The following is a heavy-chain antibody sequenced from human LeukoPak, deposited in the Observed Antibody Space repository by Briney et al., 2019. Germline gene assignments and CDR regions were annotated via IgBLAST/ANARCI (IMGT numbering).Heavy chain of an antibody. CDR3: SVGVITGTFHI. J-gene: IGHJ3*02. CDR1: GFTFRNYW. V-gene: IGHV3-74*01. Sequence: EGSLRLSCAASGFTFRNYWMHWVRQAPGEGLVWVSRVNGYGNSTNYADSVKGRYTISRYNAKNTLYLQMNSLRVEDTAVYYCSVGVITGTFHIWGQGTMVTVSS. CDR2: VNGYGNST. D-gene: IGHD3-16*02.